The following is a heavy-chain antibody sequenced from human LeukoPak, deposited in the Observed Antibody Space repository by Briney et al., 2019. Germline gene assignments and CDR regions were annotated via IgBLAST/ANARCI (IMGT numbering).Heavy chain of an antibody. V-gene: IGHV1-18*01. CDR2: ISAYNGNT. CDR3: AREAYYDILTGYYTKYYFDY. CDR1: GYTFTSYG. D-gene: IGHD3-9*01. Sequence: ASVKVSCKASGYTFTSYGISWVRQAPGQGLEWMGWISAYNGNTNYAQKLQGRVTMTTNTSTSTAYMELRSLRSDDTAVYYCAREAYYDILTGYYTKYYFDYWGQGTLVTVSS. J-gene: IGHJ4*02.